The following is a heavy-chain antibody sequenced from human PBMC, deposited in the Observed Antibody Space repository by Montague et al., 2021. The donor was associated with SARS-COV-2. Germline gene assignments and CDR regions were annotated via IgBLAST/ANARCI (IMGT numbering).Heavy chain of an antibody. CDR2: IYYSGST. D-gene: IGHD3-9*01. CDR1: GGSITSYY. Sequence: SETLSLTCTVSGGSITSYYWTWIRQPPGKGLEWVGRIYYSGSTNYNPSLKSRVTISVDTSKNQFSLKLSSVTAADTAVYYCARTRLGAHDILTGYTVNAFDMWGQGTMVTVSS. CDR3: ARTRLGAHDILTGYTVNAFDM. J-gene: IGHJ3*02. V-gene: IGHV4-59*01.